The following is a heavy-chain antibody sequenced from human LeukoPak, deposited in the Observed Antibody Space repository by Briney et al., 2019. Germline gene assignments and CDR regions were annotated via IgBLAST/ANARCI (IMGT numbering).Heavy chain of an antibody. CDR1: GYTFTSYG. Sequence: GASVKVSCKASGYTFTSYGISWVRQAPGQGLEWMGWISAYNGNTNYAQKLQGRVTMTTDTSTSTAYMELRSLRSDDTAVYYCARDNSQGASAWWFDPWGQGTLVTVSS. D-gene: IGHD1-26*01. CDR3: ARDNSQGASAWWFDP. CDR2: ISAYNGNT. J-gene: IGHJ5*02. V-gene: IGHV1-18*01.